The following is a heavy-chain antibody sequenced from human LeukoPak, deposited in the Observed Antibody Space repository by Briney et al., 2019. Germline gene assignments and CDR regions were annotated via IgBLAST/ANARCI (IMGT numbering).Heavy chain of an antibody. CDR1: GYTFTHYA. V-gene: IGHV1-3*01. Sequence: ASVKVSCKASGYTFTHYAIHWVRQAPGQRLEWMGWINAGNGDTKYSQKFKGRVTITRDTSATTAYMELSSLTSEDTAVYYCARISSSWSSCDYWGQGTLVTVSS. CDR3: ARISSSWSSCDY. CDR2: INAGNGDT. J-gene: IGHJ4*02. D-gene: IGHD6-13*01.